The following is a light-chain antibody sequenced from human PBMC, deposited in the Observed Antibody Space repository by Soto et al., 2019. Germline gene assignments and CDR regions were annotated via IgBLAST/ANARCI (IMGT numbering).Light chain of an antibody. CDR1: QSISNY. CDR2: AAS. J-gene: IGKJ4*01. V-gene: IGKV1-39*01. Sequence: DLEMTQSPSSLSASVGDRVTITCRASQSISNYLNWYQHKPGKVPKLLIYAASSLQSGVPTRFSGSWSVTDFTLTINSLHPEDFATYYCQQSYGTPLTFGGGTKIEIK. CDR3: QQSYGTPLT.